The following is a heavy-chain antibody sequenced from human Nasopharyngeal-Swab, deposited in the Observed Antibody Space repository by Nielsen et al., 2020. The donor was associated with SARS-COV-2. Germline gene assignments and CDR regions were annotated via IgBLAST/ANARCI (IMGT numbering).Heavy chain of an antibody. D-gene: IGHD3-22*01. CDR3: ASSPLDSSGYYYGLDY. V-gene: IGHV3-30-3*01. CDR1: GFTFSSYA. J-gene: IGHJ4*02. Sequence: GGSLRLSCAASGFTFSSYAMHWVRQAPGKGLECVAVISYDGSNKYYADSAKGRLTISRDNSKNTLSLQMNSLRAEDTAVYYCASSPLDSSGYYYGLDYWGQGTLVTVSS. CDR2: ISYDGSNK.